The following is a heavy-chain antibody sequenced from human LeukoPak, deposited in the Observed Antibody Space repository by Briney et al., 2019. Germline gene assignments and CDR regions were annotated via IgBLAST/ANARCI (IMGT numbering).Heavy chain of an antibody. CDR3: ARDPQFSGNY. CDR1: GFTFNIYA. Sequence: GGSLRLSCAAAGFTFNIYAMSWLRQAPGKGLEWISYISGSSGTIYYADSGKGRFIVSRDNAKNSLYLQMNSLRVEDSAIYYCARDPQFSGNYWGQGTPVTVSS. CDR2: ISGSSGTI. V-gene: IGHV3-48*04. D-gene: IGHD1-26*01. J-gene: IGHJ4*02.